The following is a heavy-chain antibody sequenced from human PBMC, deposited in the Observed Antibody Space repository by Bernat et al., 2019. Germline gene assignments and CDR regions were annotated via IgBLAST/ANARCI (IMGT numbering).Heavy chain of an antibody. CDR1: GFTFSDYY. CDR2: ISSSSSYT. Sequence: QVQLVESGGGLVKPGGSLRLSCAASGFTFSDYYMSWIRQAPGKGLEWVSYISSSSSYTNYADSVKGRFTISRDNAKNSLYLQMNSLRAEDTAVYYCAIAPLASGSYWEFDYWGQGTLVTVSS. J-gene: IGHJ4*02. D-gene: IGHD1-26*01. V-gene: IGHV3-11*06. CDR3: AIAPLASGSYWEFDY.